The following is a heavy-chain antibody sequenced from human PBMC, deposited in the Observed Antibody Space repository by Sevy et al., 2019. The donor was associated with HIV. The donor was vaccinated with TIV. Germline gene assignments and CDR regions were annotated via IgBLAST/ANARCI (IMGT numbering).Heavy chain of an antibody. CDR3: ARDPTLLIAGGWFDP. CDR2: ININTGNP. J-gene: IGHJ5*02. Sequence: ASVKVSCKASGYTFTNYAMSWVRQAPGQGLEWMGWININTGNPTYAQGFTGRFVFSLDTSVSTEYLQISSLKAEDTAVYYCARDPTLLIAGGWFDPWGQGTLVTVSS. CDR1: GYTFTNYA. V-gene: IGHV7-4-1*02. D-gene: IGHD2-15*01.